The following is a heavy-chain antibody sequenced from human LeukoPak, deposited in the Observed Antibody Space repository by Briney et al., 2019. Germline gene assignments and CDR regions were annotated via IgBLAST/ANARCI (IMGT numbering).Heavy chain of an antibody. J-gene: IGHJ5*02. D-gene: IGHD2-2*01. CDR2: IYYSGST. CDR3: ARGNVVPAAIGFSDWFDP. Sequence: SETLSLTCTVSGGSISSGGYYWSWIRQHPGKGLEWIGYIYYSGSTYYNPSLKSQVTISVDTSKNQFSLKLSSVTAADTAVYYCARGNVVPAAIGFSDWFDPWGQGTLVTVSS. V-gene: IGHV4-31*01. CDR1: GGSISSGGYY.